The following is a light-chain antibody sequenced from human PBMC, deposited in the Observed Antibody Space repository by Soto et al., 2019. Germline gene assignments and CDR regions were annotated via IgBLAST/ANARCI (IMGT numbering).Light chain of an antibody. J-gene: IGLJ2*01. Sequence: QSALTQPASVSGSPGQSITISCTGTSSDVGDYDYVSWYQQHPGKAPKLMFYDVSNRPSGVSNRFSGAKSGNTASLTISGIQAEEEGDYCCSSYTSSGTLVLFGGGTKLTVL. CDR3: SSYTSSGTLVL. CDR1: SSDVGDYDY. CDR2: DVS. V-gene: IGLV2-14*01.